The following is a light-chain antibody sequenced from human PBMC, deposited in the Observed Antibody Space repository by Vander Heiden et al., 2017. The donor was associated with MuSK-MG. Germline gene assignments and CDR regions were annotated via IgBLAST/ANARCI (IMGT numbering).Light chain of an antibody. CDR2: GAS. Sequence: EIVLTQSPGTLSLSPGERATLSCRASQSVSSSYLAWYQQKPGQAPRLLIYGASSRAIGINDRFSGSGDGTDFTLTISRREPEDFAVYYCQQEASEPPKLTFGGGTKVEIK. CDR1: QSVSSSY. V-gene: IGKV3-20*01. CDR3: QQEASEPPKLT. J-gene: IGKJ4*01.